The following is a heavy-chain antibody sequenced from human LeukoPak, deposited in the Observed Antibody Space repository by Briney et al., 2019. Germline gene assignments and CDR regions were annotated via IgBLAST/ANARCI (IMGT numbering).Heavy chain of an antibody. D-gene: IGHD3-10*01. J-gene: IGHJ4*02. CDR2: IKSKTDGETT. V-gene: IGHV3-15*01. CDR3: TTDLGTYYHGSQRLIPIDY. Sequence: GGSLRLSCVDSGFTFTNAWMSWVRHAPGKGLEWIGRIKSKTDGETTNYAEPVRGRFTISRDDSKSAVYLQMNSLKIEDTAVYYCTTDLGTYYHGSQRLIPIDYWGQGTLVTVSS. CDR1: GFTFTNAW.